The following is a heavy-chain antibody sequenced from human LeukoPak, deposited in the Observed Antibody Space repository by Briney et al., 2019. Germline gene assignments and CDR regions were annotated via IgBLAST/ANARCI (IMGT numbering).Heavy chain of an antibody. CDR3: ARATLAAAGDYYFDY. J-gene: IGHJ4*02. D-gene: IGHD6-13*01. CDR2: ISYDGSNK. Sequence: PGGSLRLSCAASGFTFSSYAMHWVRQAPGKGLEWVAVISYDGSNKYYADSVKGRFTISRDNSKYTLYLQMNSLRAEDTAVYYCARATLAAAGDYYFDYWGQGTLVTVSS. CDR1: GFTFSSYA. V-gene: IGHV3-30-3*01.